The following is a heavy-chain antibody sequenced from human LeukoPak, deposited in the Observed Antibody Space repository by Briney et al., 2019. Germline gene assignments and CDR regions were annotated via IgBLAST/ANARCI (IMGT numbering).Heavy chain of an antibody. CDR3: AKHRTYNYGSGSYLYFDY. Sequence: PGGSLRLSCAASGFTFSSYAMSWVRQAPGKGLEWVSAISGSGGSTYYADSVKGRFTISRDNSKNTLYLQMNSLRAEDTAVYYCAKHRTYNYGSGSYLYFDYWGQGTLVTVSS. CDR1: GFTFSSYA. J-gene: IGHJ4*02. V-gene: IGHV3-23*01. CDR2: ISGSGGST. D-gene: IGHD3-10*01.